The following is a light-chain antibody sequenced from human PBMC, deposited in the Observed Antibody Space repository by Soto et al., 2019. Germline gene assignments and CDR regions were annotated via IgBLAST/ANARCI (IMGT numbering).Light chain of an antibody. CDR3: SSFAGSNNLL. J-gene: IGLJ2*01. CDR2: EVN. V-gene: IGLV2-8*01. Sequence: QSALTQPPSASGSPRQSVTISCTGTSSDVGGYKYVSWYQQHPGKAPKLMIYEVNKRSSGVPDRFSGSKSGNTASLTVSGLQAEDEADYYCSSFAGSNNLLFGGGTKLTVL. CDR1: SSDVGGYKY.